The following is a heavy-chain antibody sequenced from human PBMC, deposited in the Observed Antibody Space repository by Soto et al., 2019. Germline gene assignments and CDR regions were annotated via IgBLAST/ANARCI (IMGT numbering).Heavy chain of an antibody. Sequence: QVQLQESGPGLVKPSQTLSLTCTVSGGSISSGGYYWSWIRQHPGKGLEWIGYIYYSGSTYYNPSLKSRVTISVDTSKNQFSLELSSVTAADTAVYYCARDRSIAARPVGYFDYWGQGTLVTVSS. CDR2: IYYSGST. CDR1: GGSISSGGYY. CDR3: ARDRSIAARPVGYFDY. D-gene: IGHD6-6*01. J-gene: IGHJ4*02. V-gene: IGHV4-31*03.